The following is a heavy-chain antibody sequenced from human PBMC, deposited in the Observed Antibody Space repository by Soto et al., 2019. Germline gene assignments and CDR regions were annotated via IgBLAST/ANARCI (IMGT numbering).Heavy chain of an antibody. CDR2: IYDSGST. Sequence: PSETLSLTCTVSGGSISSYYWSWIRQPPGKGLEWIGYIYDSGSTNYNPSLKSRVTISVDTSKNQFSLKLSSVTAADTAVYYCARTGYSSGWYDFDYWGQGTLVTVSS. J-gene: IGHJ4*02. CDR3: ARTGYSSGWYDFDY. D-gene: IGHD6-19*01. V-gene: IGHV4-59*01. CDR1: GGSISSYY.